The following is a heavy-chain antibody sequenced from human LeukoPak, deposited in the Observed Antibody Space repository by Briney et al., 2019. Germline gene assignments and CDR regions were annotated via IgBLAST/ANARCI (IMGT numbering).Heavy chain of an antibody. CDR3: AKRSGDSYYLDS. CDR1: GFIFSSYA. CDR2: ISGSGGST. Sequence: GGSLRLSCAASGFIFSSYAMTWVRQAAGKGLEWVSAISGSGGSTYYADSVKGRFTISRDTSKSTLYLQMNSLRAEDTAVYYCAKRSGDSYYLDSWGQGTLVTVSS. V-gene: IGHV3-23*01. J-gene: IGHJ4*02. D-gene: IGHD2-15*01.